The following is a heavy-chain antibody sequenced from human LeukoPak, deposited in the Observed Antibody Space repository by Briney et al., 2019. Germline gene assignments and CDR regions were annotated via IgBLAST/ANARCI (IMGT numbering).Heavy chain of an antibody. J-gene: IGHJ6*03. V-gene: IGHV1-69*05. CDR1: GGTFSSYA. Sequence: ASVKVSCKASGGTFSSYAISWVRQAPGQGLEWMGGIIPIFGTANYAQKFQGRATITTDESTSTAYMELSSLRSEDTAVYYCARGRWVRGYREIDYYYYYMDVWGKGTTVTVSS. CDR2: IIPIFGTA. CDR3: ARGRWVRGYREIDYYYYYMDV. D-gene: IGHD5-18*01.